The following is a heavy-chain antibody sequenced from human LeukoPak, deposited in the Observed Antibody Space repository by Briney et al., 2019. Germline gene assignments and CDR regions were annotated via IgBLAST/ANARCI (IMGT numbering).Heavy chain of an antibody. V-gene: IGHV4-39*07. CDR2: INHSGST. Sequence: SETLSLTCTVSGGSISSSSYYWSWIHQPPGKGLEWIGEINHSGSTNYNPSLKSRVTISVDTSKNQFSLKLSSVTAADTAVYYCARGVGTTFAIFDYWGQGTLVTVSS. D-gene: IGHD1-26*01. J-gene: IGHJ4*02. CDR3: ARGVGTTFAIFDY. CDR1: GGSISSSSYY.